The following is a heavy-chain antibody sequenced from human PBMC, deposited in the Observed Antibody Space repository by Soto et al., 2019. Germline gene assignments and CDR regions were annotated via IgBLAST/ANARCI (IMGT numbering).Heavy chain of an antibody. V-gene: IGHV3-21*04. J-gene: IGHJ4*02. D-gene: IGHD1-26*01. CDR1: GFTFSSYN. CDR2: ISSSSSYI. CDR3: VRGASLNFDY. Sequence: GGSLRLSCAASGFTFSSYNMNWVRQAPGKGLEWVSSISSSSSYIYYADSVKGRFTISRDNAKNSLYLQMNSLRAEDTAFYYCVRGASLNFDYWGQGTLVTAPQ.